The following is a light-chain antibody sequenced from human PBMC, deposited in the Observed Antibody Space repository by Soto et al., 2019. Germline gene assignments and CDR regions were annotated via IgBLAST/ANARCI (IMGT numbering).Light chain of an antibody. V-gene: IGKV1-39*01. CDR3: QQSYSTPIT. CDR1: QSISSY. J-gene: IGKJ5*01. CDR2: AAS. Sequence: DIQMTQSPSSLSASVGDRVTITCRASQSISSYLNWYQQKPGKAPKLLIYAASSLQSGVPSRFSGSGSGTDFTLTISSLQPEDFETYYCQQSYSTPITFGTGTRLDIX.